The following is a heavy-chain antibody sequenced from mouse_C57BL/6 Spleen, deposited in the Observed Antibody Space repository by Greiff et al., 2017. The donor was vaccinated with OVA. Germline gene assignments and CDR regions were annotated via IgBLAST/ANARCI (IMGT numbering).Heavy chain of an antibody. CDR1: GFTFSDYG. J-gene: IGHJ3*01. CDR3: ASGYYYGSSLFAY. Sequence: EVMLVESGGGLVKPGGSLKLSCAASGFTFSDYGMHWVRQAPEKGLEWVAYISSGSSTIYYADTVKGRFTISRDNAKNTLFLQMTSLRSEDTAMYYCASGYYYGSSLFAYWGQGTLVTVSA. V-gene: IGHV5-17*01. CDR2: ISSGSSTI. D-gene: IGHD1-1*01.